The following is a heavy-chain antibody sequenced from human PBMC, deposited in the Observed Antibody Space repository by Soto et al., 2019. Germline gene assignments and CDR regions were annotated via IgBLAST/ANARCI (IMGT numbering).Heavy chain of an antibody. CDR3: TTDFVVVVAATPYYFDY. Sequence: GGSLRLSCAASGFTFSNAWMNWVRQAPGKGLEWVGRIKSKTDGGTTDYAAPVKGRFTISRDDSKNTLYLQMNSLKTEDTAVYYCTTDFVVVVAATPYYFDYWGQGTLVTVSS. CDR1: GFTFSNAW. CDR2: IKSKTDGGTT. V-gene: IGHV3-15*07. J-gene: IGHJ4*02. D-gene: IGHD2-15*01.